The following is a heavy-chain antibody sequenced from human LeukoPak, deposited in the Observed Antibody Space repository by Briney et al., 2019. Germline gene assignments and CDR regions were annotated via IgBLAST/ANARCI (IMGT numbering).Heavy chain of an antibody. J-gene: IGHJ3*02. CDR3: ARDGTESRSYAFDI. D-gene: IGHD1-26*01. CDR2: ISSSSTI. Sequence: GGSLRLSCAASGFTFSSYSMNWVRQAPGKGLEWVSYISSSSTIYYADSVKGRFTISRDNAKNSLYLQMNSLRAEDTAVYYCARDGTESRSYAFDIWGQETMVSVSS. V-gene: IGHV3-48*01. CDR1: GFTFSSYS.